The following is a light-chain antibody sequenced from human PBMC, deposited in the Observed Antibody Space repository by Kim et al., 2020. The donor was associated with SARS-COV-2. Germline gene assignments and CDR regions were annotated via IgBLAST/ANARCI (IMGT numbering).Light chain of an antibody. Sequence: SASLGDKFTITCLASQNIGGFLAWYQQKPGKAPDLLIYETSVLETGVPLRFSGSASGTEFTLTITSLQPDDFATYYCQQYNSFWTFGPGTKVDIK. J-gene: IGKJ1*01. CDR2: ETS. CDR3: QQYNSFWT. V-gene: IGKV1-5*03. CDR1: QNIGGF.